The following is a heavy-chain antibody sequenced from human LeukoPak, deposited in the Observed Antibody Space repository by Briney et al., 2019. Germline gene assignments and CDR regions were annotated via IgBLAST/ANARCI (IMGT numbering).Heavy chain of an antibody. CDR1: GFTFSSYA. CDR3: AKRPRDSSGSYLGAFDG. J-gene: IGHJ3*01. Sequence: GGSLRLSCAASGFTFSSYAMHWVRQAPGKGLEWVAVISYDGSNKYYADSVKGRFTTSRDNSKNTLYLYMSSLRVEDTAVYFCAKRPRDSSGSYLGAFDGWRQGTTVSVSS. D-gene: IGHD3-22*01. V-gene: IGHV3-30*04. CDR2: ISYDGSNK.